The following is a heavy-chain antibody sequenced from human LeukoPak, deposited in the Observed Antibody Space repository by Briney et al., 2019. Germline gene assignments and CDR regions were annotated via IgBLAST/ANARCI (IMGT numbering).Heavy chain of an antibody. CDR3: ARGAEMATIDDDAFDI. V-gene: IGHV1-46*01. Sequence: ASVKVSCKASGYTFTSYYMHRVRQAPGQGLEWMGIINPSGGSTSYAQKFQGRVTMTRDTSTSTVYMELSSLRSEDTAVYYCARGAEMATIDDDAFDIWGQGTMVTVSS. D-gene: IGHD5-24*01. J-gene: IGHJ3*02. CDR1: GYTFTSYY. CDR2: INPSGGST.